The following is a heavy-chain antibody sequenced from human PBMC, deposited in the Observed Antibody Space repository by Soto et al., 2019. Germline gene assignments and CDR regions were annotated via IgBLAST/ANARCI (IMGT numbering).Heavy chain of an antibody. CDR1: GGTFSSYA. Sequence: SGGTFSSYAISWVRQAPGQGLEWMGGIIPIFGTANYAQKFQGRVTITADESTSTAYMELSSLRSEDTAVYYCARESSRLFFEAPNWFDPWGQGTLVTVSS. CDR3: ARESSRLFFEAPNWFDP. V-gene: IGHV1-69*01. J-gene: IGHJ5*02. D-gene: IGHD3-3*01. CDR2: IIPIFGTA.